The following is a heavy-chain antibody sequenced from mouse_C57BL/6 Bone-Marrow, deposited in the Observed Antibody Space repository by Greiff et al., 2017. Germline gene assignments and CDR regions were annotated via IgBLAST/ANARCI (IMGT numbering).Heavy chain of an antibody. V-gene: IGHV1-4*01. CDR2: INPSSGYT. Sequence: VQLQQSGAELARPGASVKMSCKASGYTFTSYTMHWVKQRPGQGLEWIGYINPSSGYTKYNQKFKDKATLTADKSSSTAYMQLSRLTSEDSAVYYCAITSAFDYWGQGTTLTVSS. D-gene: IGHD1-2*01. J-gene: IGHJ2*01. CDR3: AITSAFDY. CDR1: GYTFTSYT.